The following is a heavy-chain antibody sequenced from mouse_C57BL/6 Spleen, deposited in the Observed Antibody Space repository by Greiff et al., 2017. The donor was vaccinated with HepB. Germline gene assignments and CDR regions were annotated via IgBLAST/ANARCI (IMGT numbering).Heavy chain of an antibody. J-gene: IGHJ2*01. CDR2: ISDGGSYT. D-gene: IGHD1-1*01. V-gene: IGHV5-4*03. CDR1: GFTFSSYA. Sequence: DVMLVESGGGLVKPGGSLKLSCAASGFTFSSYAMSWVRQTPEKRLEWVATISDGGSYTYYPDNVKGRFTISRDNAKNNLYLQMSHLKSEDTAMYYCARSPLLRYPDYWGQGTTLTVSS. CDR3: ARSPLLRYPDY.